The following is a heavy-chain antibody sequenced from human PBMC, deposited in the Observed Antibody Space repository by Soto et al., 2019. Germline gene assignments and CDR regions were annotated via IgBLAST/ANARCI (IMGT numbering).Heavy chain of an antibody. D-gene: IGHD6-13*01. CDR2: IYHSGST. CDR1: GGSVSSGSYY. CDR3: ARLFNYSKDYYYYYYMDV. Sequence: SETLSLTCTVSGGSVSSGSYYWGWIRQPPGKGLEWIGYIYHSGSTNYNPSLKSQVTISVDTSKNQFSLSLTSVSTADTAVYYCARLFNYSKDYYYYYYMDVWGKGTTVTVSS. J-gene: IGHJ6*03. V-gene: IGHV4-61*01.